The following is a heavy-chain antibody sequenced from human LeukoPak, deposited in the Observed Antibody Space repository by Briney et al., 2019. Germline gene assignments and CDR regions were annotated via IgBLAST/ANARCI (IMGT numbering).Heavy chain of an antibody. Sequence: GGSLRLSCDTSGFTFTDYEMNWVRQAPGKALEWISYLSSTARTIYYADSVKGRFTISRDTARNSVSLQMNSLRGDDTAVYYCARRGRSSAYYFDYWGQGTLVTVSS. J-gene: IGHJ4*02. CDR2: LSSTARTI. CDR1: GFTFTDYE. V-gene: IGHV3-48*03. CDR3: ARRGRSSAYYFDY. D-gene: IGHD6-6*01.